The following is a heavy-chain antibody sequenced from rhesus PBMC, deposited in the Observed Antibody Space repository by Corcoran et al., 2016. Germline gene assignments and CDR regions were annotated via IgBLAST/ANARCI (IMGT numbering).Heavy chain of an antibody. V-gene: IGHV3-136*01. CDR2: ISSTGKTI. CDR3: ARHDYAV. J-gene: IGHJ4*01. CDR1: GFTFSYYD. D-gene: IGHD4-29*01. Sequence: EVQLVESGGGLVQPGGSLRLSCEASGFTFSYYDMDWVRQAPGKGLEWVSYISSTGKTIYYPDSVKCRFTISRDNAKNSLSLQMSSLRADDTAVYYCARHDYAVWGQGVLVTVSS.